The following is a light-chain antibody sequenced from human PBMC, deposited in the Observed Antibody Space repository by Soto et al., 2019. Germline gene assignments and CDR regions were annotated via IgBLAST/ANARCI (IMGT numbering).Light chain of an antibody. CDR3: QQYGSSPCT. CDR2: GAS. V-gene: IGKV3-20*01. Sequence: EIVLTQSPGTLSLSPGERATLSCRASQSASSSYLAWYQQKPGQAPRLLIYGASSRATGIPDRFSGSGSGTDFTLTISRLEPEDFAVHYCQQYGSSPCTFGQGTKLEIK. CDR1: QSASSSY. J-gene: IGKJ2*02.